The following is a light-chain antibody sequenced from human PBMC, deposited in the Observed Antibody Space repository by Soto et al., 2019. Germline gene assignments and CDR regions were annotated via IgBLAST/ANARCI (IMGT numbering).Light chain of an antibody. J-gene: IGLJ1*01. CDR1: SSDVGGYMY. Sequence: QSALTQPASVSGSPGQSITISYTGTSSDVGGYMYVSWYQQHPGKAPKLLIYEVSNRPSGVSNRFSGSKSGNTASLTISGLQAEDEADYYCSSYTSTYTPYVLGTGTKLTVL. V-gene: IGLV2-14*01. CDR3: SSYTSTYTPYV. CDR2: EVS.